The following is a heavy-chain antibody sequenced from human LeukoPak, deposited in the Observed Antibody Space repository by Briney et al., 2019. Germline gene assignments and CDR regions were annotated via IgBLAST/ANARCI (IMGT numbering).Heavy chain of an antibody. V-gene: IGHV1-58*01. CDR2: IVVGSGNT. CDR3: AKGNNSRATSFDY. D-gene: IGHD2/OR15-2a*01. CDR1: GFTFTSSA. J-gene: IGHJ4*02. Sequence: SVKVSCKASGFTFTSSAVQWVRQARGQRLEWIGWIVVGSGNTNYAQKFQERVTITRDMSTSTVYMELSSLRSEDTAVYYCAKGNNSRATSFDYWGQGTLVTVSS.